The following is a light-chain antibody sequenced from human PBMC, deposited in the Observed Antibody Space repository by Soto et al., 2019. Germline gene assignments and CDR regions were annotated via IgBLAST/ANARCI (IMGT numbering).Light chain of an antibody. CDR3: QESYTGPAVS. J-gene: IGKJ4*01. V-gene: IGKV1-39*01. Sequence: DIQMTQSTSSLSASLGDRVTITCRASHNIDNYLNWYQPKPGKAXKLVIYATSPLQSGVPSRFSGIVSGTEFTLTISSLQPEDFANYFGQESYTGPAVSFGGGTKVDIK. CDR1: HNIDNY. CDR2: ATS.